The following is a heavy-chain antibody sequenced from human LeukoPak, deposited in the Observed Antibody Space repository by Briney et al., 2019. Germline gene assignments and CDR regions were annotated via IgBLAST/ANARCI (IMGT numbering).Heavy chain of an antibody. V-gene: IGHV3-21*04. Sequence: GGSLRLSCAASGFTFSRYNMNWVRQAPGQGLEWVACISKSRNYIYYADSVKGQFTISRDDAKSSLYLQMDSLRVEDTALYYCVRDDPGVQQERRLSPFDIWGQGTMVTVSS. CDR2: ISKSRNYI. D-gene: IGHD1-1*01. CDR1: GFTFSRYN. J-gene: IGHJ3*02. CDR3: VRDDPGVQQERRLSPFDI.